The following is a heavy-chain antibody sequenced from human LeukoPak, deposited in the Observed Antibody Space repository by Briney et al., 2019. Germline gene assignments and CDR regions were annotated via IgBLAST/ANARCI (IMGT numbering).Heavy chain of an antibody. J-gene: IGHJ4*02. CDR3: AKGRRGSWAYPYFDY. CDR1: GFTLTNYV. Sequence: PGGSLRLSCAASGFTLTNYVMSWVRQAPGKGLKWVSAISATTGSTSYADSVKGRFTISRDNSENTLYLQMSSLRAEDTAVYYCAKGRRGSWAYPYFDYWGQGTLVTVSS. CDR2: ISATTGST. V-gene: IGHV3-23*01. D-gene: IGHD3-16*01.